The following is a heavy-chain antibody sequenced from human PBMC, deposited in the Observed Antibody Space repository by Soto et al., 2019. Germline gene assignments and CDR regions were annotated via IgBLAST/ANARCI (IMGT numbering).Heavy chain of an antibody. V-gene: IGHV1-69*02. Sequence: ASVKVSCKASGGTFSSYTISWVRQAPGQGLEWMGRIIPILGIANYAQKFQGRVTITADKSTSTAYMELSSLRSEDTAVYYCARYYGDYESGYFDYWGQGTLVTVSS. CDR2: IIPILGIA. CDR3: ARYYGDYESGYFDY. CDR1: GGTFSSYT. D-gene: IGHD4-17*01. J-gene: IGHJ4*02.